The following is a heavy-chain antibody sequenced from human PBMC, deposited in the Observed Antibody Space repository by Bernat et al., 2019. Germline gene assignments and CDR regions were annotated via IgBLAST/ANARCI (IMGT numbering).Heavy chain of an antibody. CDR2: INSDGSST. J-gene: IGHJ6*02. D-gene: IGHD2-15*01. CDR1: GFTFSSYW. V-gene: IGHV3-74*02. CDR3: ARVPSLGYCSGGSCYSHGMDV. Sequence: VQLVESGGGLVKPGGSLRLSCAASGFTFSSYWMHWVRQAPGKGLVWVSRINSDGSSTSYADSVKGRFTISRDNAKNTLYLQMNSLRAEDTAVYYCARVPSLGYCSGGSCYSHGMDVWGQGTTVTVSS.